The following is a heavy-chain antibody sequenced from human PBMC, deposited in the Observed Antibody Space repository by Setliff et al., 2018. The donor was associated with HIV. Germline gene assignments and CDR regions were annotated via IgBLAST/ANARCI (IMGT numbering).Heavy chain of an antibody. CDR2: IYHSGST. CDR1: GYSISSGYY. J-gene: IGHJ3*02. Sequence: SETLSLTCTVSGYSISSGYYWGWIRQPPGKGLEWIGSIYHSGSTYYNPSLKSRVTISVDTSKNQFPLKLSSVTAADTAVYYCAKTVATTPYAFDIWGQGTVVTVSS. D-gene: IGHD5-12*01. V-gene: IGHV4-38-2*02. CDR3: AKTVATTPYAFDI.